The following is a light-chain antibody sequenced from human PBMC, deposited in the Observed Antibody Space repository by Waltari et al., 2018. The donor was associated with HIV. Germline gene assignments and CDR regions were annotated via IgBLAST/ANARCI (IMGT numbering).Light chain of an antibody. V-gene: IGLV2-11*01. J-gene: IGLJ3*02. CDR1: SRDVGAYNI. CDR3: CSYTASDTWV. Sequence: QSALTQPRYVSGSPGQSVTIPCTGTSRDVGAYNIVYWYQQRPDKAPRLIISHVTERPSGVPDRFSGSKSGNTASLTISGLQAEDEADYHCCSYTASDTWVFGGGTQLTVL. CDR2: HVT.